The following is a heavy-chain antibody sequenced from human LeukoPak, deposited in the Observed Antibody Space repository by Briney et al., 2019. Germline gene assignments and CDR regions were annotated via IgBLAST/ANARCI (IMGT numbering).Heavy chain of an antibody. CDR2: ISSSGSTI. V-gene: IGHV3-48*03. J-gene: IGHJ6*02. CDR3: SRERVAVAGTVAPYYYYGMDV. CDR1: GFTFSSYE. D-gene: IGHD6-19*01. Sequence: GGSLRLSCAASGFTFSSYEMNWVRQAPGKGPEWVSYISSSGSTIYYADSVKGRFTISRDNAKNSLYLQMNSLRAEDTAVYYCSRERVAVAGTVAPYYYYGMDVWGQGTTVTVSS.